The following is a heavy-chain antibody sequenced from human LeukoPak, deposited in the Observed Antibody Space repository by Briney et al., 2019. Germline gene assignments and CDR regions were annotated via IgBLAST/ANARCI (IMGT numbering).Heavy chain of an antibody. Sequence: GGSLRLSCAASGFTFSSYGMHWVRQAPGRGLEWVAVIWYDGSNKYYADSVKGRFTISRDNSKNTLYLQMNSLRAEDTAVYYCARDLRLQTYYYYGMDVWGQGTTVTVSS. D-gene: IGHD4-11*01. V-gene: IGHV3-33*01. CDR2: IWYDGSNK. CDR3: ARDLRLQTYYYYGMDV. CDR1: GFTFSSYG. J-gene: IGHJ6*02.